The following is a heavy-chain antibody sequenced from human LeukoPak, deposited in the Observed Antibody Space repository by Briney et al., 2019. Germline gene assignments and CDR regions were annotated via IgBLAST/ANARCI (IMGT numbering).Heavy chain of an antibody. CDR3: ARRDPQELYGMDV. Sequence: GESLKISCKGSGYTFHSYWIAWVRQMPGKGLEWMGRIDPSDSYTNYSPSFQGHVTISADKSISTAYLQWSSLKASDTAMYYCARRDPQELYGMDVWGQGTTVTVSS. D-gene: IGHD3-10*01. V-gene: IGHV5-10-1*01. J-gene: IGHJ6*02. CDR1: GYTFHSYW. CDR2: IDPSDSYT.